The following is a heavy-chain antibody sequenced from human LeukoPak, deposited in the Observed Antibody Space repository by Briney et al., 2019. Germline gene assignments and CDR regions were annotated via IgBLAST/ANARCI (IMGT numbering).Heavy chain of an antibody. D-gene: IGHD1-26*01. J-gene: IGHJ3*02. CDR1: GYTFTDYY. Sequence: ASVKVSCKASGYTFTDYYIHWVRQAPGQGLQWMAWINPDNGGTNYAQKFQGRVTLTTGPSISTAYMELSGLRSDDTAVYFCARWLMRATTRDAFDIWGQGTMVTVSS. V-gene: IGHV1-2*02. CDR2: INPDNGGT. CDR3: ARWLMRATTRDAFDI.